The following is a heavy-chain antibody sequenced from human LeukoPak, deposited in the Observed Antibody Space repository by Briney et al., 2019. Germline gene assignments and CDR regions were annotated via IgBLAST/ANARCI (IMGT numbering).Heavy chain of an antibody. J-gene: IGHJ4*02. CDR3: ARGPPRGYSLTPFFDY. Sequence: SETLSLTCAVYSGSFSGYYWSWIRQPPGKGLEWIGEINHSGSTNYNPSLKSRVTISVDTSKNQFSLKLSSVTAADTAVYYCARGPPRGYSLTPFFDYWGQGTLVTVSS. CDR2: INHSGST. D-gene: IGHD5-18*01. V-gene: IGHV4-34*01. CDR1: SGSFSGYY.